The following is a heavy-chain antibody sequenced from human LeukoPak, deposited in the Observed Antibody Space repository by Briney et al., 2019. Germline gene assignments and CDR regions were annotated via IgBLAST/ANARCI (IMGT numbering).Heavy chain of an antibody. J-gene: IGHJ2*01. V-gene: IGHV3-48*03. CDR2: ISSSGSSI. Sequence: PGGSLRLSCAASGFILSDYEMNWVRQAPGKGLEWISYISSSGSSIFYPDSVKGRFTISRDNAKNSLYLQMDSLRAEDTAVYYCARRFDLWGRGTLVTVSS. CDR3: ARRFDL. CDR1: GFILSDYE.